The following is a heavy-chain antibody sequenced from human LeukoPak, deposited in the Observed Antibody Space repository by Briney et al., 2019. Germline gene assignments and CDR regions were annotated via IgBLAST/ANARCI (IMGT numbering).Heavy chain of an antibody. CDR2: ISGSGGST. D-gene: IGHD3-10*01. Sequence: GGSLRLFCSASGFNFSSYAMSWVRQAPGKGLEEVSAISGSGGSTYYADSVKGRFTISSDNSKTTLYLQMNSLSAEDTAVYYCAKDRSMVRGVMLVYWGQGTLVTVSS. CDR1: GFNFSSYA. V-gene: IGHV3-23*01. CDR3: AKDRSMVRGVMLVY. J-gene: IGHJ4*02.